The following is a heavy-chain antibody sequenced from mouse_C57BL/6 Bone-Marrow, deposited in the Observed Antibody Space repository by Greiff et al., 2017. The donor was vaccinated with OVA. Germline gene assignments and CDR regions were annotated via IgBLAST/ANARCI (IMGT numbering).Heavy chain of an antibody. Sequence: QVQLQQPGAELVKPGASVKVSCKASGYTFTSYWMHWVKQRPGQGLEWIGRIHPSDSDTNYNQKFTGKATLTVDKSSSTAYMQLSSLTSEYSAVYYFAKEEELGAMDYWGQGTSVTVSS. J-gene: IGHJ4*01. CDR2: IHPSDSDT. D-gene: IGHD3-3*01. CDR1: GYTFTSYW. V-gene: IGHV1-74*01. CDR3: AKEEELGAMDY.